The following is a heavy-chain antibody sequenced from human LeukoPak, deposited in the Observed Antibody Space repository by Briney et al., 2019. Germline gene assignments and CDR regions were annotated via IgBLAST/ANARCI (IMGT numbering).Heavy chain of an antibody. CDR1: GGSISTYY. J-gene: IGHJ3*02. V-gene: IGHV4-59*01. D-gene: IGHD6-13*01. CDR2: IYYSGST. CDR3: ARDPAYSSNAFDI. Sequence: TSETLSLTCTVSGGSISTYYWNWIRQPPGKGLEWIGYIYYSGSTNYNPSLKSRVTISLDTSKNQFSLKLTSVTAADTAIYYCARDPAYSSNAFDIWGQGTMVTVSS.